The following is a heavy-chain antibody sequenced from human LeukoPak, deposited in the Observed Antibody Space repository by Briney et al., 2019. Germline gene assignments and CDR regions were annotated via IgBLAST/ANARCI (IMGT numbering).Heavy chain of an antibody. CDR1: GGSISSYY. V-gene: IGHV4-59*01. J-gene: IGHJ4*02. CDR2: IYYSGST. CDR3: AELDFDY. D-gene: IGHD6-13*01. Sequence: SETLSLTCTVSGGSISSYYWSWIRQPPGKGLEWIGYIYYSGSTNYNPSPKSRVTISVDTSKNQFSLKLSSVTAADTAVYYCAELDFDYWGQGTLVTVSS.